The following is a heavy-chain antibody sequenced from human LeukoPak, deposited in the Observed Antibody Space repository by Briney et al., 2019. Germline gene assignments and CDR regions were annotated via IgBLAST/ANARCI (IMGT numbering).Heavy chain of an antibody. CDR3: ASTYYYDSSGYHPDY. CDR2: IYYSGST. CDR1: GVSVSSGSYY. J-gene: IGHJ4*02. Sequence: SETLSLTCTVSGVSVSSGSYYWSWIRQPPGKGLEWIGYIYYSGSTNYNPSLKSRVTISVDTSKNQFSLKLSSVTAADTAVHYCASTYYYDSSGYHPDYWGQGTLVTVSS. D-gene: IGHD3-22*01. V-gene: IGHV4-61*01.